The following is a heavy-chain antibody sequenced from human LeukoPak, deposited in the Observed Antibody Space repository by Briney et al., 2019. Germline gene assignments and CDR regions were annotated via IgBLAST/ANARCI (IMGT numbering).Heavy chain of an antibody. V-gene: IGHV3-74*01. D-gene: IGHD6-19*01. CDR2: INSDGSSR. Sequence: GGSLRLSCAAFGFTFSSYWMHWVRQAPGKGLVWVSRINSDGSSRSYVDSVMGRFTISRDNAKNTLYLQLDSLRAEDTAVCYCARGLAVAGSSWFDPWGQGTLVSVSS. CDR3: ARGLAVAGSSWFDP. CDR1: GFTFSSYW. J-gene: IGHJ5*02.